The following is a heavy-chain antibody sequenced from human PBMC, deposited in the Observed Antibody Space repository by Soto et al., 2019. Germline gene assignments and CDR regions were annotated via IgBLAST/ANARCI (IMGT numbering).Heavy chain of an antibody. J-gene: IGHJ6*03. D-gene: IGHD3-9*01. CDR1: GGSISSSTNY. CDR2: IYYSGST. Sequence: QLQLQESGPGLVKPSETLSLTCRVSGGSISSSTNYWAWIRQPPGKGLEWIGSIYYSGSTYYNPSLESRVTISVGTSKNQFSLKLGSVTAAESVVYYCARRVGLVPPYLDYYMDVWGKGTTVTVSS. CDR3: ARRVGLVPPYLDYYMDV. V-gene: IGHV4-39*01.